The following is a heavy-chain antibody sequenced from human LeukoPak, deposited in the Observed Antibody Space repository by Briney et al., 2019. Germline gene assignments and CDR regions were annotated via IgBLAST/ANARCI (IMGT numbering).Heavy chain of an antibody. D-gene: IGHD3-10*01. J-gene: IGHJ1*01. V-gene: IGHV3-48*02. CDR1: GFTFSSYR. CDR2: ISTSDATI. Sequence: PGGSLRLSCVASGFTFSSYRMKWVRQAPGKGLEWVSYISTSDATIHYADSVRGRFTISRDNAKKSLYLQMNSLRDEDTAVYYAVVLPGAGVVWGQGALVTVSS. CDR3: VVLPGAGVV.